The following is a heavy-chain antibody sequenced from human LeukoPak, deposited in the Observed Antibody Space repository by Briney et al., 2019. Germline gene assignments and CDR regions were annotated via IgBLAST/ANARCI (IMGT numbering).Heavy chain of an antibody. V-gene: IGHV1-2*02. CDR3: ARGKSGYSP. CDR1: GYTFIENY. J-gene: IGHJ4*02. D-gene: IGHD3-3*01. Sequence: ASVKVSCKVSGYTFIENYLHWVRLAPGQGLEWMGLINPHTGAANYSHKFQGRVTMTRDTSISTAYMHLTRLKFDDTAIYYCARGKSGYSPWGQGTPVTVSS. CDR2: INPHTGAA.